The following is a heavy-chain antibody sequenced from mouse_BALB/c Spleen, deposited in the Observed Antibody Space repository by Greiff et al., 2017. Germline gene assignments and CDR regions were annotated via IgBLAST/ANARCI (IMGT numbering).Heavy chain of an antibody. CDR2: ISSGSSTI. V-gene: IGHV5-17*02. D-gene: IGHD2-1*01. J-gene: IGHJ2*01. CDR3: AREGGNYYFDY. Sequence: EVHLVESGGGLVQPGGSRKLSCAASGFTFSSFGMHWVRQAPEKGLEWVAYISSGSSTIYYADAVKGRFTISRDNPKNTLFLQMTSLRSEDTAMYYCAREGGNYYFDYWGQGTTLTVSS. CDR1: GFTFSSFG.